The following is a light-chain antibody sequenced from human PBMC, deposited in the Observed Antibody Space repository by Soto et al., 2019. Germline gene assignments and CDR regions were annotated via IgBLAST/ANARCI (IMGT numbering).Light chain of an antibody. CDR2: DVS. Sequence: QSVLTQPASVSGSPGQPITISCTGASSDVGGYNYVSWYQRHPGKAPKLIIYDVSNRPSGVSDRFSGSKSGNTASLTISGLQTEDEADYFCSSCATSSTLHVFGTGTKLTVL. CDR3: SSCATSSTLHV. J-gene: IGLJ1*01. V-gene: IGLV2-14*03. CDR1: SSDVGGYNY.